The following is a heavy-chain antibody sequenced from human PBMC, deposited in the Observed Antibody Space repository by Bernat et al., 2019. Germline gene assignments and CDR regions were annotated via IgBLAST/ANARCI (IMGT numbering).Heavy chain of an antibody. J-gene: IGHJ4*02. CDR2: IYHSGST. D-gene: IGHD6-19*01. V-gene: IGHV4-30-2*01. Sequence: QLQLQESGSGLVKPSQTLSLTCAVSGGSISSGGYSWSWIRQPPGKGLEWIGYIYHSGSTYYNPSLKSRVTISVDTSKNQFSLKLSSVTAADTAVYYCASLRGIAVSDYWGQGTLVTVSS. CDR3: ASLRGIAVSDY. CDR1: GGSISSGGYS.